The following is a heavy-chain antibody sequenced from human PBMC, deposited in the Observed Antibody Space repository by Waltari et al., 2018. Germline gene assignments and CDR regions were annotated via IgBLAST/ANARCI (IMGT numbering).Heavy chain of an antibody. J-gene: IGHJ3*02. V-gene: IGHV4-38-2*01. Sequence: QVQLQESGPGLVKPSETLSLTCAVSGYSTSRGYYWGWIRQPPGKGLEWIGSIYHSGSTYYNPSLKSRVTISVDTSKNQFSLKLSSVTAADTAVYYCARASRWLQSDAFDIWGQGTMVTVSS. CDR3: ARASRWLQSDAFDI. D-gene: IGHD5-12*01. CDR1: GYSTSRGYY. CDR2: IYHSGST.